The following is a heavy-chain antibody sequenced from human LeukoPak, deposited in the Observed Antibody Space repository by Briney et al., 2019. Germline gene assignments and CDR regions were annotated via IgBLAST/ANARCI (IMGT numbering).Heavy chain of an antibody. V-gene: IGHV1-18*01. J-gene: IGHJ4*02. CDR3: ARDLKGAVVHPPDY. CDR1: GYTFTSYG. D-gene: IGHD6-19*01. CDR2: ISAYNGNT. Sequence: ASVKVSCKASGYTFTSYGISWVRQAPGQGLEWMGWISAYNGNTNYAQKLQGRVTMTTDTSTSTAYMELRSLRSDDTAVYYCARDLKGAVVHPPDYWGQGTLVTVSS.